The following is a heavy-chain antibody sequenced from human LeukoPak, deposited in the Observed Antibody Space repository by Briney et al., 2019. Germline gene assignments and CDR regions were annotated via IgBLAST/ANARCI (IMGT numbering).Heavy chain of an antibody. V-gene: IGHV1-2*02. CDR2: INPNSGGT. CDR3: ARPYYYDRIGFDP. Sequence: ASVKVSCKASGYTFTGYYMHWVRQAPGQGLEWMGWINPNSGGTNYAQKFQGRVTMTRDTSISTAYMELSRLRSDDTAVYYCARPYYYDRIGFDPWGRGTLVTVSS. D-gene: IGHD3-22*01. J-gene: IGHJ5*02. CDR1: GYTFTGYY.